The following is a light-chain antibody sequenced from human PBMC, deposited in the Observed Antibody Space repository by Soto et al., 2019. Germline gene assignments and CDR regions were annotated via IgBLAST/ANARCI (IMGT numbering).Light chain of an antibody. CDR1: SSDVGGYNY. V-gene: IGLV2-14*01. J-gene: IGLJ1*01. CDR2: EVS. CDR3: SSYTSSSLGV. Sequence: QSALTQPASVSGSPGQSITISCTGTSSDVGGYNYVSWYQQHPGKAPKLMIYEVSNRPSGVSNRFSGSKSGNTASLTISGLQAEDEADYYCSSYTSSSLGVFGTGTKVTDL.